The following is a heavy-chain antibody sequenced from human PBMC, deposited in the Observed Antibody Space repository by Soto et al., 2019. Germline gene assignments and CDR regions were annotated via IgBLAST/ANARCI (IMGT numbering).Heavy chain of an antibody. CDR3: ARENCSSTSCYGGGMHYYYGMDV. CDR1: GFTFSSYA. J-gene: IGHJ6*02. Sequence: GGSLRLSCAASGFTFSSYAMHWVRQAPGKGLEWVAVISYDGSNKYYADSVKGRFTISRDNSKNTLYLQMNSLRAEDTAVYYCARENCSSTSCYGGGMHYYYGMDVWGQGTTVTVSS. D-gene: IGHD2-2*01. V-gene: IGHV3-30-3*01. CDR2: ISYDGSNK.